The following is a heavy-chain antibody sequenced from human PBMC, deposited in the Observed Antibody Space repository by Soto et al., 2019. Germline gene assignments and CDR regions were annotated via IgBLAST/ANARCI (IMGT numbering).Heavy chain of an antibody. Sequence: EVQLVESGGGLVQPGGSLRLSCAASEFTFSTYAMNWVRQAPGKGLEWVSYISSSSQNIRYADSVKGRFTISRDNAKNSLYLRMNRLRAEDTAVYYCARDQSRGQVFYYYMDVWGKGTTVTVSS. V-gene: IGHV3-48*01. CDR1: EFTFSTYA. CDR2: ISSSSQNI. J-gene: IGHJ6*03. D-gene: IGHD3-10*01. CDR3: ARDQSRGQVFYYYMDV.